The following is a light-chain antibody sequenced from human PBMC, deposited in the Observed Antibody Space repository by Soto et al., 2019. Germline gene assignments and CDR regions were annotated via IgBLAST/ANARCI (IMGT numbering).Light chain of an antibody. CDR2: GAS. CDR1: QSVSSNY. V-gene: IGKV3-20*01. Sequence: EIVLTQSPGTLSLSPGERATLSCRASQSVSSNYLAWYQQKPGQAPRLLIYGASSRATGIPDRFSGSGSGTDFTLTISRLEPEDFAAYYCQQYGSSPWTFGQGTK. CDR3: QQYGSSPWT. J-gene: IGKJ1*01.